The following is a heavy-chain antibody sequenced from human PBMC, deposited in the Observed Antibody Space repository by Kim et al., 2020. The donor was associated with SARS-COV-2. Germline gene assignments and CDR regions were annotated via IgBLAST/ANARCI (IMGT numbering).Heavy chain of an antibody. J-gene: IGHJ4*02. D-gene: IGHD3-16*01. CDR1: GFTFSSYW. Sequence: GGSLRLSCAVSGFTFSSYWMTWVRQAPGKGLEWVANINQDGSEKYYVDSVKGRFTISRDNAKNSLYLQMNSLRAEDTAVYYCASGRLRLGYWGQGTLVTVSS. V-gene: IGHV3-7*01. CDR3: ASGRLRLGY. CDR2: INQDGSEK.